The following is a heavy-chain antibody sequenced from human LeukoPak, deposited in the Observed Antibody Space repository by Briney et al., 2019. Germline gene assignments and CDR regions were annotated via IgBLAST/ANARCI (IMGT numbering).Heavy chain of an antibody. Sequence: GGSLRLSCAASGFTFSTYSMNWVRQAPGRGLEWVSSTSSTSIYIYYADSVKGRFTISRDNAKNSLFLQMSGLRAEDTAVYYCARVYGSPQQQLGLDYWGQGTLVTVSS. CDR1: GFTFSTYS. J-gene: IGHJ4*02. CDR3: ARVYGSPQQQLGLDY. D-gene: IGHD6-13*01. CDR2: TSSTSIYI. V-gene: IGHV3-21*01.